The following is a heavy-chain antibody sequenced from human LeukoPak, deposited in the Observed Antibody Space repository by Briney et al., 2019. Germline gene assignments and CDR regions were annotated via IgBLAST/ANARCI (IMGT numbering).Heavy chain of an antibody. CDR2: ISGSGGST. Sequence: GGPLRLSCAASGFTFSSYAMSWVRQAPGKGLEWVSAISGSGGSTYYADSVKGRFTNSRDNSKNTLYLQMNSLRAEDTAVYYCAKGGTIEEQLSGWDYWGQGTLVTVSS. CDR1: GFTFSSYA. D-gene: IGHD6-19*01. V-gene: IGHV3-23*01. CDR3: AKGGTIEEQLSGWDY. J-gene: IGHJ4*02.